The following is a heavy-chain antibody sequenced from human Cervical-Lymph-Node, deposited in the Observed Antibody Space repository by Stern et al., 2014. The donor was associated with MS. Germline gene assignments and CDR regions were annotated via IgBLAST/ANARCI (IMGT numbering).Heavy chain of an antibody. Sequence: DQLVESGPGLVKPSQTLSLTCTVSGGSISSGSYYWSWIRQPAGKGLEWIGGIYTSGSTNYNPSPKRRVTISVDKSKNQFSLKLTSVTAADTAVYYCARGNPYYYGMDVWGQGTTVTVSS. J-gene: IGHJ6*02. CDR3: ARGNPYYYGMDV. V-gene: IGHV4-61*02. CDR2: IYTSGST. CDR1: GGSISSGSYY.